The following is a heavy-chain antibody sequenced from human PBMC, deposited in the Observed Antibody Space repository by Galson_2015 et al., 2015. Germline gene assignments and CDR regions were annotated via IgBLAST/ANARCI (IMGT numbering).Heavy chain of an antibody. CDR3: ATVVPAALRFYYYGMDV. CDR2: INAGNGNT. J-gene: IGHJ6*02. CDR1: GCTFTSYA. Sequence: SVKVSCKASGCTFTSYAMHWVRQAPGQRLEWMGWINAGNGNTKYSQKFQGRVTITRDTSASTAYMELSSLRSEDTAVYYCATVVPAALRFYYYGMDVWGQGTTVTVSS. V-gene: IGHV1-3*01. D-gene: IGHD2-2*01.